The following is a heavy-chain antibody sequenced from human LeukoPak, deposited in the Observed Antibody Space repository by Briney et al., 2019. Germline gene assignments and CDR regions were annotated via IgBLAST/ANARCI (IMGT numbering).Heavy chain of an antibody. D-gene: IGHD6-19*01. Sequence: GASVKVSCKASGYTFTSYDINWVRQATGQGLEWMGWMNPNSGNTGYAQKFQGRVTMTRNTSISTAYMELSSLRSEDTAVYYCARGLGLRLGYYYGMDVWGQGTTVTVSS. CDR1: GYTFTSYD. CDR2: MNPNSGNT. J-gene: IGHJ6*02. CDR3: ARGLGLRLGYYYGMDV. V-gene: IGHV1-8*01.